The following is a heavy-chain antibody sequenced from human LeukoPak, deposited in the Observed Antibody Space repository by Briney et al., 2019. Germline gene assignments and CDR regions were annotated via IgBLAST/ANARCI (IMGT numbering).Heavy chain of an antibody. Sequence: PGGSLRLSCAASGFIFSSYAISWVRQAPGKGLEWVSGIRTSGDTFYADPVKGRFTISRDISKNTVYLQMNSLRAEDSAVYYCATLSYDVWTGINWFDPWGQGTLVTVSS. CDR1: GFIFSSYA. J-gene: IGHJ5*02. CDR3: ATLSYDVWTGINWFDP. V-gene: IGHV3-23*01. CDR2: IRTSGDT. D-gene: IGHD3-3*01.